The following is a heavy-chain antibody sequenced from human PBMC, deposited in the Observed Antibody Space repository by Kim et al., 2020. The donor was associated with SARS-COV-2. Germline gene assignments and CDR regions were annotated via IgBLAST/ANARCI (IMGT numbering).Heavy chain of an antibody. CDR1: GFTFSSYW. V-gene: IGHV3-74*01. D-gene: IGHD2-15*01. CDR3: ARESGGSRNWFDP. CDR2: MNSDGSST. Sequence: GGSLRLSCAASGFTFSSYWMHWVRQAPGKGLVWVSRMNSDGSSTSYADSVKGRFTISRDNAKNTLYLQMNSLRAEDTAVYYWARESGGSRNWFDPWGQG. J-gene: IGHJ5*02.